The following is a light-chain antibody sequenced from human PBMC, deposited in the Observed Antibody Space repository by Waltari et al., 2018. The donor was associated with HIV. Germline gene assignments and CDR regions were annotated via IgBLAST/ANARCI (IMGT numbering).Light chain of an antibody. Sequence: QPVLTQPPSVSGAPGLGVTVSCTGSGSNIGAGYDVHWYQQLPGTAPKLLIYGNINRPSGVPDRFSASKSGTSASLAITGLPPEDEADYYCQSYDSSLSAWVFGGGTKLTVL. V-gene: IGLV1-40*01. CDR2: GNI. J-gene: IGLJ3*02. CDR1: GSNIGAGYD. CDR3: QSYDSSLSAWV.